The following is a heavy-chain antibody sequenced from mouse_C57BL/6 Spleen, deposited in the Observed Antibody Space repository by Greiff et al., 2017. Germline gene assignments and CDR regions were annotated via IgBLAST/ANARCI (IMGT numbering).Heavy chain of an antibody. V-gene: IGHV1-64*01. CDR3: ARSLLLDRDY. CDR2: IHPNSGST. CDR1: GYTFTSYW. D-gene: IGHD2-1*01. Sequence: VQLQQPGAELVKPGASVKLSCKASGYTFTSYWMHWVKQRPGQGLAWIGMIHPNSGSTNYNEKFKSKATLTVDKSSSTAYMQLSSLTSEDSAVYYCARSLLLDRDYWGQGTTLTVSS. J-gene: IGHJ2*01.